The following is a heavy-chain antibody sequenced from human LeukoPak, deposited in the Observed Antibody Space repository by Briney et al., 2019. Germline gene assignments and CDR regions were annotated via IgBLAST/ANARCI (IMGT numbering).Heavy chain of an antibody. CDR3: ARDGYSGSYFDY. Sequence: GGSLRLSCAASGFTFSSYAMHWVRQAPGKGLEWVAVISYDGSNKYYADSVKGRFTISRDNSKNTLYLQMNSLRAEDTAVYYCARDGYSGSYFDYLGQGTLVTVSS. CDR1: GFTFSSYA. CDR2: ISYDGSNK. V-gene: IGHV3-30-3*01. J-gene: IGHJ4*02. D-gene: IGHD5-12*01.